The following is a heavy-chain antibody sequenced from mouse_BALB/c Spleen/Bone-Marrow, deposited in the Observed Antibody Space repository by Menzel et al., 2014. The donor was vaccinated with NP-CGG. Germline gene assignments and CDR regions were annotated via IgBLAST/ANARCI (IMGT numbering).Heavy chain of an antibody. CDR2: ISYSGST. J-gene: IGHJ2*01. V-gene: IGHV3-8*02. CDR3: ATYDGYYFDY. D-gene: IGHD2-3*01. CDR1: GVSITSGY. Sequence: EVQLQQSGPSLVKPSQTLSLTCSVTGVSITSGYWNWIRKFPGNKLEYMGYISYSGSTYYSPSLKSRISITRDTSKNQYYLQLNXXXTXDTAXYXXATYDGYYFDYWGQGTPLPVSS.